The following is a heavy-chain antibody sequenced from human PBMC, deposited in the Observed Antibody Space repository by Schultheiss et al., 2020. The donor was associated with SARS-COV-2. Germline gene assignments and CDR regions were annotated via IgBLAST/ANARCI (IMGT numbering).Heavy chain of an antibody. CDR2: IRSKAYGGTT. CDR3: TRDALAGYSSSWYGRGYYYYGMDV. CDR1: GFTFGDYA. Sequence: GGSLRLSCTASGFTFGDYAMSWVRQAPGKGLEWVGFIRSKAYGGTTEYAASVKGRFTISRDDSKSIAYLQMNSLKTEDTAVYYCTRDALAGYSSSWYGRGYYYYGMDVWGQGTTVTVSS. J-gene: IGHJ6*02. D-gene: IGHD6-13*01. V-gene: IGHV3-49*04.